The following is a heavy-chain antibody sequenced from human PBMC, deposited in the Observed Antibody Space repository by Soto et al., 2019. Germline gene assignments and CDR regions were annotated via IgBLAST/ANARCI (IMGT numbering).Heavy chain of an antibody. V-gene: IGHV4-34*01. D-gene: IGHD3-22*01. CDR2: INHSGST. CDR1: GGSFSGYY. CDR3: ARGLRTYYYDSSGSYPFVY. J-gene: IGHJ4*02. Sequence: SETLSLTCAVYGGSFSGYYWSWIRQPPGKGLEWIGEINHSGSTNYNPSLKSRVTISVDTSKNQFSLKLSSVTAADTAVYYCARGLRTYYYDSSGSYPFVYWGQGTLVTVSS.